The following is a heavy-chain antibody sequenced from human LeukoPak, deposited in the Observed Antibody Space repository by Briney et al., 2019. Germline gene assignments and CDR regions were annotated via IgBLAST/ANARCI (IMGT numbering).Heavy chain of an antibody. CDR3: ARGRAPRANEYYFDY. V-gene: IGHV4-39*07. Sequence: SETLSLTCTVSGGSISSSSYYWSWIRQPPGKGLEWIGEINHSGSTNYNPSLKSRVTISVDTSKNQFSLKLSSVTAADTAVYYCARGRAPRANEYYFDYWGQGTLVTVSS. CDR2: INHSGST. J-gene: IGHJ4*02. D-gene: IGHD1-1*01. CDR1: GGSISSSSYY.